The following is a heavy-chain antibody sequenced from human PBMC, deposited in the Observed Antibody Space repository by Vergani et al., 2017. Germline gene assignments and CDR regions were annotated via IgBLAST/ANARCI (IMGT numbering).Heavy chain of an antibody. D-gene: IGHD4-11*01. CDR2: IIPILDIT. CDR1: RGTFSSYT. V-gene: IGHV1-69*02. Sequence: QVQLVQSGAEVKKPGSSVKVSCKASRGTFSSYTISWVRQAPGQGLEWMGRIIPILDITNYAQKFQGRVTITADKSTSTAYMELSSLRSEDTAVYYCARMGETTVMANYDYYGMDVWGQGTTVTVSS. J-gene: IGHJ6*02. CDR3: ARMGETTVMANYDYYGMDV.